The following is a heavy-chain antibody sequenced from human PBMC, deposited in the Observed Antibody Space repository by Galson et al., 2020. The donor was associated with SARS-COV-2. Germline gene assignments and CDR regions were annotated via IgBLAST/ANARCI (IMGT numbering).Heavy chain of an antibody. CDR2: INTDGSDT. D-gene: IGHD3-22*01. V-gene: IGHV3-74*01. CDR3: ASYERASFDY. Sequence: GESLKISCAVSGITFSTYWMHWVRQTPGKGLVWVSRINTDGSDTIYADSVKGQFTISRDNAKNTLYLQMNSLTAEDTAVYYCASYERASFDYWGQGTLVTVSS. J-gene: IGHJ4*02. CDR1: GITFSTYW.